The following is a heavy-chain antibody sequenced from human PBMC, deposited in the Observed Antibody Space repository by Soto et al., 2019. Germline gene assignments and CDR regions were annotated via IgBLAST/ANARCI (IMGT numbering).Heavy chain of an antibody. Sequence: SETLSLTCTVSGGSISSSSYYWGWIRQPPGKGLEWIGSIYYSGSTYYNPSLKSRVTISVDTSKNQFSLKLSSVTAADTAVYYCASRYCSGGSCYGRSRGWFDPWGQGTLVTVS. D-gene: IGHD2-15*01. CDR1: GGSISSSSYY. J-gene: IGHJ5*02. V-gene: IGHV4-39*01. CDR3: ASRYCSGGSCYGRSRGWFDP. CDR2: IYYSGST.